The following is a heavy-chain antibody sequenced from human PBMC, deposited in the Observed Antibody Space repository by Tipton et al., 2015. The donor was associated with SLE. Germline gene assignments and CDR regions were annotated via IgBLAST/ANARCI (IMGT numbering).Heavy chain of an antibody. V-gene: IGHV4-39*07. Sequence: TLSLTCSVSGGSISSSSYYWGWIRQPPGKGLEWIGSIYYSGSTYYNPSLKSRVTISVDTSKNQFSLKLSSVTAADTAVYYCASRRITIFGVAPAAFDIWGQGTMVTVSS. CDR3: ASRRITIFGVAPAAFDI. D-gene: IGHD3-3*01. CDR1: GGSISSSSYY. CDR2: IYYSGST. J-gene: IGHJ3*02.